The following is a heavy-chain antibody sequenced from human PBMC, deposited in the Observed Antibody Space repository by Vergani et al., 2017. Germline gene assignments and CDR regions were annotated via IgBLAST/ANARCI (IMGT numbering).Heavy chain of an antibody. CDR2: MYHSGST. CDR1: GGSMSGYY. V-gene: IGHV4-59*01. J-gene: IGHJ5*02. CDR3: GRVAYFYGLESRLLDL. D-gene: IGHD3-10*01. Sequence: QVRLQESGPGLVKPSETLSLTCSVSGGSMSGYYWSWIRQPPGKELEWIGYMYHSGSTNYNPSLETRVTISRDTSKNPFSLKLNSVTAADTAVYYCGRVAYFYGLESRLLDLWGQGILVTVSS.